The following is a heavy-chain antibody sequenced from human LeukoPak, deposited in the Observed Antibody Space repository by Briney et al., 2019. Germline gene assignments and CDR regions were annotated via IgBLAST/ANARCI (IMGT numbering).Heavy chain of an antibody. Sequence: SETLSLTCAVYGGSFSGYYWSWIRQPPGKGLEWIGEINHSGSTNYNPSLKSRVTISVDTSKNQFSLKLSSVTAADTAVYYCARGYDFWSGYPYEDYWGQGTLVTVSS. CDR3: ARGYDFWSGYPYEDY. V-gene: IGHV4-34*01. D-gene: IGHD3-3*01. CDR1: GGSFSGYY. J-gene: IGHJ4*02. CDR2: INHSGST.